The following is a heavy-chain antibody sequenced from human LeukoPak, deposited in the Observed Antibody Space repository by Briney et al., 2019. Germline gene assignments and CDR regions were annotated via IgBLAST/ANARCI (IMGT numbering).Heavy chain of an antibody. J-gene: IGHJ4*02. CDR1: GGSFSGYY. CDR3: ARGTAAAGLNEFDY. D-gene: IGHD6-13*01. CDR2: INHSGST. V-gene: IGHV4-34*01. Sequence: SETLSLTCAVYGGSFSGYYWSWIRQPPGKGLEWIGEINHSGSTNYNPSLKSRVTISVDTSKNQFSLKLSSVTAADTAVYYCARGTAAAGLNEFDYWGQGTLVTVSS.